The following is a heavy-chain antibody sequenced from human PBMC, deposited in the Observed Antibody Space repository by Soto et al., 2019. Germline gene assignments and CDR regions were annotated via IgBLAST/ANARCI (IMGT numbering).Heavy chain of an antibody. CDR2: INSDGSST. CDR1: GFPLSWYW. Sequence: GSPRLLCAAPGFPLSWYWMPWVRQASGKGLVWVSRINSDGSSTSYADSVKGRFTISRDNAKNTLYLQMNSLRAEDTAVYYCARGGRSSWNYYYYYGMDVWGQGTTVTVSS. V-gene: IGHV3-74*01. CDR3: ARGGRSSWNYYYYYGMDV. D-gene: IGHD6-13*01. J-gene: IGHJ6*02.